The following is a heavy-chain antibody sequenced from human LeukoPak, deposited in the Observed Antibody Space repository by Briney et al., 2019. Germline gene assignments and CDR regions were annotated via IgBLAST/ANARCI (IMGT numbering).Heavy chain of an antibody. CDR2: IYYSGST. J-gene: IGHJ5*02. CDR3: ARHPYDFWSGYYPNWFDP. D-gene: IGHD3-3*01. CDR1: GGSISSYY. V-gene: IGHV4-59*08. Sequence: SETLSLTCTVSGGSISSYYWSWIRQPPGKGLEWIGYIYYSGSTNYNPSLKSRVTISVDTSKDQFSLKLSSVTAADTAVYYCARHPYDFWSGYYPNWFDPWGQGTLVTVSS.